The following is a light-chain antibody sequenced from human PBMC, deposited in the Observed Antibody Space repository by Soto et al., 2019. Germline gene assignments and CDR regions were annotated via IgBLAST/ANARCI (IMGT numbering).Light chain of an antibody. CDR2: GAS. CDR3: QQYSISYT. Sequence: EIVMTQSPATLSVSPGERATLSCRASQSVSSNLAWYQQKPGQAPRLLIYGASTRATGIPARFSGSGSGTEFTLTISRLEPEDFAVYYCQQYSISYTFGQGTKLEIK. V-gene: IGKV3-15*01. J-gene: IGKJ2*01. CDR1: QSVSSN.